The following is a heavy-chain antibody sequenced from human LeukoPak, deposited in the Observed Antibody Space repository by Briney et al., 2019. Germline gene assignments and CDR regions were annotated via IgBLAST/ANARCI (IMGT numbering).Heavy chain of an antibody. J-gene: IGHJ5*02. CDR3: ASGVTRPLEDELPWYNWFDP. D-gene: IGHD3-3*01. V-gene: IGHV1-2*02. CDR1: GYTFTGHY. Sequence: SVKVSCKASGYTFTGHYMHWVRQAPGQGLEWRGWINRNSGGTNYAQKFQGRVTMTRDTSISTAYMELSRLRADDTAVYYCASGVTRPLEDELPWYNWFDPWGQGTLVTVSS. CDR2: INRNSGGT.